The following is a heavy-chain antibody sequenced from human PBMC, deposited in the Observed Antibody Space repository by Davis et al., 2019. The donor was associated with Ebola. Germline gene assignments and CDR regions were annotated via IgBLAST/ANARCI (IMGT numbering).Heavy chain of an antibody. CDR1: GYTFTGYY. J-gene: IGHJ6*03. CDR3: ARALSATYDYYVDV. D-gene: IGHD2-8*01. Sequence: AASVKVSCKASGYTFTGYYMHWVRQAPGQGLEWMGWINPKSGGTKYAQRFQDWVTMTRDTSITTAYVELSGLTSDDTAIYYCARALSATYDYYVDVWGKGTAVTVSS. V-gene: IGHV1-2*04. CDR2: INPKSGGT.